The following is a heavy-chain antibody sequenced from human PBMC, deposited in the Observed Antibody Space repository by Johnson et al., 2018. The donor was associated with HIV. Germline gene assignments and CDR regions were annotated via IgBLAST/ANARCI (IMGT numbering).Heavy chain of an antibody. CDR3: AKGWTTVTTRLDVFNI. CDR2: ISYDGSNK. Sequence: QVQLVESGGGVVQPGRSLRLSCAASGFTFSSYAMHWVRQAPGKGLEWVAVISYDGSNKYYADSVKGRFTISRDNAKNSLYLQMNSLRAEDTALYYCAKGWTTVTTRLDVFNIWGQGTMVTVSS. J-gene: IGHJ3*02. V-gene: IGHV3-30-3*01. CDR1: GFTFSSYA. D-gene: IGHD4-11*01.